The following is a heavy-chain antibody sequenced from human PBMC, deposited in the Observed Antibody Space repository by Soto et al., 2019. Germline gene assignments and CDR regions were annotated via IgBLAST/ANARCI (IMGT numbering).Heavy chain of an antibody. CDR3: ARHPQAVAGKACYYYYGMDV. CDR2: IYPGDSDT. J-gene: IGHJ6*02. D-gene: IGHD6-19*01. CDR1: GYSFTSYW. V-gene: IGHV5-51*01. Sequence: GESLKISCKGSGYSFTSYWIGWVRQMPGKGLEWMGIIYPGDSDTRYSPSFQGQVTISADKSISTAYLQWSSLKASDTAMYYCARHPQAVAGKACYYYYGMDVWGQGTTVTVSS.